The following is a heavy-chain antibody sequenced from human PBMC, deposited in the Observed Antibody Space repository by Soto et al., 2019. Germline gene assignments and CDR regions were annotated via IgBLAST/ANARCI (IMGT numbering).Heavy chain of an antibody. CDR1: GGTFSSYA. CDR3: ARGGYSYGYGYYYGMDV. Sequence: QVQLVQSGAEVQKPGSSVKVSCKASGGTFSSYAISWVRQAPGQGLEWMGGIIPIFGTANYAQKFQGRVTITADESTSTAYMELSSLRSEDTAVYYCARGGYSYGYGYYYGMDVWGQGTTVTVSS. CDR2: IIPIFGTA. V-gene: IGHV1-69*01. J-gene: IGHJ6*02. D-gene: IGHD5-18*01.